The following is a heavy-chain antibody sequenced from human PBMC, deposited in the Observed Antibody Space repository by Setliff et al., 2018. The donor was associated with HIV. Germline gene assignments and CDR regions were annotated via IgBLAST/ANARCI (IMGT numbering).Heavy chain of an antibody. Sequence: PSETLSLTCSVSGGSINNYYWSWIRQSPGKGLEWIGYIFYSGSTNYNPSLKSRVTFSVDMSKNQFSLRLTSVTAADTAIYYCARGGGAVYNFGWRKATYYFDSWGQGQLVTSPQ. CDR2: IFYSGST. D-gene: IGHD1-20*01. V-gene: IGHV4-59*01. CDR1: GGSINNYY. J-gene: IGHJ4*02. CDR3: ARGGGAVYNFGWRKATYYFDS.